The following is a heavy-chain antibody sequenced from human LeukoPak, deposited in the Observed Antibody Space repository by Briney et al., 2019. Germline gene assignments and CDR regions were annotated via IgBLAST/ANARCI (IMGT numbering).Heavy chain of an antibody. V-gene: IGHV3-7*01. CDR3: ARDGYNLPFNY. CDR1: GFTFSSYW. CDR2: IKQDGSEK. D-gene: IGHD5-24*01. J-gene: IGHJ4*02. Sequence: GGSLILSCAASGFTFSSYWMSWVRQAPGKGLEWVANIKQDGSEKYYVDSVKGRFTISRDNAKNSLYLQMNSLRAEDTAVYYCARDGYNLPFNYWGQGTLVTVSS.